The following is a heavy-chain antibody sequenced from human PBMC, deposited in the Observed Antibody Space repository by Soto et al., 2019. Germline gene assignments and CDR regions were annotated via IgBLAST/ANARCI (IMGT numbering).Heavy chain of an antibody. CDR2: HHRDSA. J-gene: IGHJ4*02. V-gene: IGHV4-59*08. CDR1: GGSMRGQH. CDR3: ATYTVGEGGRGY. D-gene: IGHD3-16*01. Sequence: QVQLQESGPGLVKPSETLSLTCTVSGGSMRGQHWSWIRQPPGKGLEWIGHHRDSANYNPSLKSRMTISTATSKNQFTLKLSTVTAAGTAVYYFATYTVGEGGRGYWGQGTLVTVSS.